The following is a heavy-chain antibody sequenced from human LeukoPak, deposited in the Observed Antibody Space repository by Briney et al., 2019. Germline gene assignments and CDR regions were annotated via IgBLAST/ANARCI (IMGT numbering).Heavy chain of an antibody. CDR2: IYTSGST. Sequence: SETLSLTCTVSGGSINSYYWSWIRQPAGKGLEWIGRIYTSGSTNYNPSLKSRVTMSVDTSKNHFSLRLNSVTAADTAMYYCARDEGAYCSSTSCPFDYWGQGALVTVSS. CDR3: ARDEGAYCSSTSCPFDY. V-gene: IGHV4-4*07. D-gene: IGHD2-2*01. J-gene: IGHJ4*02. CDR1: GGSINSYY.